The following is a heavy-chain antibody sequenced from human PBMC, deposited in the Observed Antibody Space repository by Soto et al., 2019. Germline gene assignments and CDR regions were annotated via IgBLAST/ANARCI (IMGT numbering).Heavy chain of an antibody. CDR1: GYSFTSYW. J-gene: IGHJ6*02. Sequence: GESLKISCKGSGYSFTSYWIGWVRQMPGKGPEWMGIIYPGDSDTRYSPSVQGQVTISADKSISTAYLQWSSLQASDTAMYYCARSGCSSTSCYKAPYYYYGMDVWGQGTTVTVSS. V-gene: IGHV5-51*01. CDR3: ARSGCSSTSCYKAPYYYYGMDV. CDR2: IYPGDSDT. D-gene: IGHD2-2*02.